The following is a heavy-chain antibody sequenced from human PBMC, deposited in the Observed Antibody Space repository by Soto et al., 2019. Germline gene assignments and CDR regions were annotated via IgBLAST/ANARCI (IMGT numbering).Heavy chain of an antibody. Sequence: QVQLVQSGAEVKKPGSSVKVSCKASGGTFSSYAISWVRQAPGQGLEWMGGIIPIFGTANYAQKFQGRVTITXXEXTXXAYMELSSLRSEDTAVYYCARVAARPINYYYGMDVWGQGTTVTVSS. CDR3: ARVAARPINYYYGMDV. D-gene: IGHD6-6*01. J-gene: IGHJ6*02. CDR2: IIPIFGTA. CDR1: GGTFSSYA. V-gene: IGHV1-69*05.